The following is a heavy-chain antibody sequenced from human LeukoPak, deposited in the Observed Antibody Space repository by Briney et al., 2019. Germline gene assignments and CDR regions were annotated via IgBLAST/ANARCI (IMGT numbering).Heavy chain of an antibody. CDR2: ISSSGSTI. CDR1: GFTFSSYE. J-gene: IGHJ4*02. CDR3: AKGRSAVTATRGLFDY. Sequence: GGSLRLSCAASGFTFSSYEMNWVRQAPGKGREWVSYISSSGSTIYYADSVRGRFTISRDNAKNSLYLQMNSLRAEDTAVYYCAKGRSAVTATRGLFDYWGQGTLVTVSS. D-gene: IGHD2-21*02. V-gene: IGHV3-48*03.